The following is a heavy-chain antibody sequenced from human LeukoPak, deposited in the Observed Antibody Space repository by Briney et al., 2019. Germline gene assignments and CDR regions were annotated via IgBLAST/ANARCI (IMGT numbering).Heavy chain of an antibody. CDR2: IYSGGST. CDR1: GFTVSSKY. Sequence: GGSLRLSCAASGFTVSSKYMSWVRQAPGKGLEWVSVIYSGGSTYYADSVKGRFTISRDNSKNTLYLQMNSLRAEDTAVYYCARETGVYYFDYWGQGTLVTVSS. D-gene: IGHD2-8*01. V-gene: IGHV3-53*01. J-gene: IGHJ4*02. CDR3: ARETGVYYFDY.